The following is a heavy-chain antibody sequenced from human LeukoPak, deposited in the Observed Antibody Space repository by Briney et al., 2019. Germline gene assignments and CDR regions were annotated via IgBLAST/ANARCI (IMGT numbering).Heavy chain of an antibody. CDR3: ARPLNDYGANDAFDI. V-gene: IGHV1-18*01. CDR2: ISAYNGNT. D-gene: IGHD4-17*01. J-gene: IGHJ3*02. Sequence: ASVKVSCKASGYTFTSYGLSWVRQAPGQGLEWMGWISAYNGNTNYAQKLQGRVTMTTETSTSTAYMELRSLRSDDTAVYYCARPLNDYGANDAFDIWGQGTMVTVSS. CDR1: GYTFTSYG.